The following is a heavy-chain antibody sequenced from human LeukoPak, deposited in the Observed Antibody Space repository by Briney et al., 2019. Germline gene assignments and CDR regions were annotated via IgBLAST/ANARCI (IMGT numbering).Heavy chain of an antibody. CDR3: VKERDRGTDVAYDFDL. Sequence: PGGSLRLSCVASGFTFRDYSMTWVRQVPGGGLEWVSAIARDDFTVYSEHLKGRFAISRDNSRNTLYLQMNSLRAEDTAVYYCVKERDRGTDVAYDFDLWGQGSQVAVSS. D-gene: IGHD3-10*01. CDR1: GFTFRDYS. V-gene: IGHV3-23*01. CDR2: IARDDFT. J-gene: IGHJ4*02.